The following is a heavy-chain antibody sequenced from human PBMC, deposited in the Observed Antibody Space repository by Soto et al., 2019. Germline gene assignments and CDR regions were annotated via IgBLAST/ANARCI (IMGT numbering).Heavy chain of an antibody. CDR3: ARVGISGTIDAFDI. Sequence: QVQLQESGPGLVKPSQTLSLTCTVSGGSISSGGYYWSWIRQHPGKGLEWIGYIFNSGSTYYNPSLKSRVTXXVXTXXNQFSLKLSSVTAADTAVYYCARVGISGTIDAFDIWGQGTMVTVSS. CDR1: GGSISSGGYY. CDR2: IFNSGST. V-gene: IGHV4-31*03. J-gene: IGHJ3*02. D-gene: IGHD1-20*01.